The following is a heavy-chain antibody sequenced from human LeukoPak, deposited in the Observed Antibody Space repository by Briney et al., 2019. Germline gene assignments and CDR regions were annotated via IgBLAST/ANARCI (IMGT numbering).Heavy chain of an antibody. V-gene: IGHV4-39*01. CDR2: IYYSGST. CDR1: GGSISSSSYY. Sequence: SETLSLTCTVSGGSISSSSYYWGWIRQPPGKGLEWIGSIYYSGSTYYNPSLKSRVTISVDTSKNQFSLKLSSVTAADTAVYYCSSFYYYYGMDVWGQGTLVTVSS. CDR3: SSFYYYYGMDV. J-gene: IGHJ6*02.